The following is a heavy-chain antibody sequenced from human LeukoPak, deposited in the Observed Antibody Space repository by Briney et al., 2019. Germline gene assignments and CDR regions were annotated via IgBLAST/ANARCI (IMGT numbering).Heavy chain of an antibody. CDR3: ARHGAYYGSGSYSFDY. V-gene: IGHV4-59*08. CDR2: IYYSGST. J-gene: IGHJ4*02. D-gene: IGHD3-10*01. Sequence: SETLSLTCTVSGGSISSYYWSWIRQPPGKGLEWIGNIYYSGSTNYNPSLKSRVTISVDTSKNQFSLKLSSVTAADTAVYYCARHGAYYGSGSYSFDYWGQGTLVTVSS. CDR1: GGSISSYY.